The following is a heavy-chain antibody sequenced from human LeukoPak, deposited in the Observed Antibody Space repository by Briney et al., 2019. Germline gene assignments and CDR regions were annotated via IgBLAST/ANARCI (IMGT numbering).Heavy chain of an antibody. Sequence: GGSLRLSCAASGFTFSSYGMHWVRQAPGKGLEWVAVISYDGSNKYYADSVKGRFTISRDNSKNTLYLQMNSLRAEDTAVYYCAKDLGYSSGWYYFDYWGQGTLVTVSS. D-gene: IGHD6-19*01. CDR2: ISYDGSNK. CDR3: AKDLGYSSGWYYFDY. CDR1: GFTFSSYG. V-gene: IGHV3-30*18. J-gene: IGHJ4*02.